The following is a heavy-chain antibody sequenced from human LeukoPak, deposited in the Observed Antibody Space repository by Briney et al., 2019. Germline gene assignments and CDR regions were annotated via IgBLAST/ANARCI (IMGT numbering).Heavy chain of an antibody. D-gene: IGHD3-10*01. J-gene: IGHJ4*02. V-gene: IGHV3-30*02. Sequence: GGSLRLSCAASGFTFSSYGMHWVRQAPGKGLEWVAFIRYDGSNKYYADSVKGRFTISRDNSKNTLYLQMNSLRAEDTAVYYCAKDTEPLNYGSGSYQDYWGQGTLVTVSS. CDR1: GFTFSSYG. CDR2: IRYDGSNK. CDR3: AKDTEPLNYGSGSYQDY.